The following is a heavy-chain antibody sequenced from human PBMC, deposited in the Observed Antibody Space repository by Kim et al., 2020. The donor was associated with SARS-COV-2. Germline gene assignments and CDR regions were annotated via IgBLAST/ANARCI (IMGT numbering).Heavy chain of an antibody. CDR2: ISSNGRNT. Sequence: GGSLRLSCSVSGFTFSTYTMHWVRQAPGKGLEYVSVISSNGRNTFYADSMKGRFTISRDNSKNTLSLQMNSLRAEDTGVYYCVKGFGLITCLWGQVPLVT. J-gene: IGHJ4*02. CDR3: VKGFGLITCL. D-gene: IGHD3-10*01. V-gene: IGHV3-64D*09. CDR1: GFTFSTYT.